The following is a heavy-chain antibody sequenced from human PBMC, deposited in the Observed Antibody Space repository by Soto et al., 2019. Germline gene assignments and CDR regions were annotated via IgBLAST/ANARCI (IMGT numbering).Heavy chain of an antibody. CDR1: GYTFSSYA. CDR3: ARERVVLVPAAPPPYYYYGMDV. Sequence: GSLRLSCAASGYTFSSYAMHWVRQAPGKGLEWVAVISYDGSNKYYADSVKGRFTISRDNSKNTLYLQMNSLRAEDTAVYYCARERVVLVPAAPPPYYYYGMDVWGQGTTVTVSS. D-gene: IGHD2-2*01. V-gene: IGHV3-30-3*01. J-gene: IGHJ6*02. CDR2: ISYDGSNK.